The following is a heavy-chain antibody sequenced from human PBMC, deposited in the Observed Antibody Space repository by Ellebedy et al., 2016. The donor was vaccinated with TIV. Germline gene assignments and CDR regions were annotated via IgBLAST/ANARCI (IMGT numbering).Heavy chain of an antibody. V-gene: IGHV3-23*01. CDR3: AKGTEYDFWSGDYWDF. Sequence: GGSLRLXXAASGFTFSNFAMSWVRQAPGKGLECVSSIIGSGSSVSAHYADSVKGRFTISRDNSKNMLYLQMNSLRAEDTAIYYCAKGTEYDFWSGDYWDFWGQGTLVTVSS. CDR1: GFTFSNFA. D-gene: IGHD3-3*01. J-gene: IGHJ4*02. CDR2: IIGSGSSVSA.